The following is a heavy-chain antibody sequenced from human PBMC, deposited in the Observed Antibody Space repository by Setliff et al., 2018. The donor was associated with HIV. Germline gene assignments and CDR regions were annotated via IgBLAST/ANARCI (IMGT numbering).Heavy chain of an antibody. Sequence: ASVKVSCKASGYTFTGYYIHWVRRAPGQGLEGVGRINPSSGGTNYAPKFQGRVTRTRDKSISTAYMELSRLRSDDTAVYYCATWGGSPDGYFYYYMDVWGKGTTVTVSS. CDR1: GYTFTGYY. V-gene: IGHV1-2*06. J-gene: IGHJ6*03. CDR3: ATWGGSPDGYFYYYMDV. CDR2: INPSSGGT. D-gene: IGHD1-26*01.